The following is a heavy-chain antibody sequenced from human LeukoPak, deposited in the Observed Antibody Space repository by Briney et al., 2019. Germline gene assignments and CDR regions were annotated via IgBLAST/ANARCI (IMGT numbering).Heavy chain of an antibody. J-gene: IGHJ4*02. CDR1: GGSISSYY. V-gene: IGHV4-4*07. CDR2: VYTSGST. CDR3: ARESYSTSYLFDF. Sequence: SETLSLTCTVSGGSISSYYWSWIRQPAGKGLEWIGRVYTSGSTNYNPSLKSRVTMSVDTSKNQISLKVNSVTAADTAVYYCARESYSTSYLFDFWGQGTLVTVSS. D-gene: IGHD6-6*01.